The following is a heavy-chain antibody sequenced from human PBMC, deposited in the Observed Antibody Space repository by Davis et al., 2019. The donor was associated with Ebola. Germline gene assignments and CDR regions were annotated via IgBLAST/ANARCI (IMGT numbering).Heavy chain of an antibody. CDR2: ISYDGSNK. D-gene: IGHD3-9*01. J-gene: IGHJ4*02. Sequence: GESLKISCAASGFSFGNYGMHWVRQAPGKGLEWLAVISYDGSNKYYADSVKGRFTISRDNSKNTLFLQMSSLRTEDTAIYYCAKGELVITRGYFDYWGQGILVTVSS. CDR3: AKGELVITRGYFDY. CDR1: GFSFGNYG. V-gene: IGHV3-30*18.